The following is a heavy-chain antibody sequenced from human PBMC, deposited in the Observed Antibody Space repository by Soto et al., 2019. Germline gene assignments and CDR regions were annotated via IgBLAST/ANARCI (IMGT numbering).Heavy chain of an antibody. CDR3: ARDDILTGYSYYYYGMDV. D-gene: IGHD3-9*01. CDR1: GYTFTSYA. CDR2: INAGNGNT. Sequence: GVSVKVSCKASGYTFTSYAMHWVRQAPGQRLEWMGWINAGNGNTKYSQKFQGRVTITRDTSASTAYMELSSLRSEDTAVYYCARDDILTGYSYYYYGMDVWGQGTTVTVSS. J-gene: IGHJ6*02. V-gene: IGHV1-3*01.